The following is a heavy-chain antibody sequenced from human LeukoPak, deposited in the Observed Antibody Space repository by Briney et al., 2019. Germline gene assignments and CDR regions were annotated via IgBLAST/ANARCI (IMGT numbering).Heavy chain of an antibody. J-gene: IGHJ6*03. CDR2: INQVEKT. CDR1: GGSLTCYS. CDR3: ARGRATPSRLFFDYYFMDV. V-gene: IGHV4-34*01. D-gene: IGHD2-15*01. Sequence: SETLSLTCAVHGGSLTCYSWAWVRQSPGEGLEWSGEINQVEKTIYSPSLESRVSISLEASRNQFFLQLTSVAAADTAMYYCARGRATPSRLFFDYYFMDVWGPGTPVTVSS.